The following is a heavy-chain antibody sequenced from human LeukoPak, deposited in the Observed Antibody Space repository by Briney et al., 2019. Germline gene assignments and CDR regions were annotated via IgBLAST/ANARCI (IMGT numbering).Heavy chain of an antibody. CDR3: AREGCYDSSGYYDY. CDR1: GGSFGGYY. J-gene: IGHJ4*02. D-gene: IGHD3-22*01. V-gene: IGHV4-34*01. CDR2: INHSGST. Sequence: SETLSLTCAVYGGSFGGYYWSWIRQPPGKGLEWIGEINHSGSTNYNPSLKSRVTISVDTSKNQFSLKLSSVTAADTAVYYCAREGCYDSSGYYDYWGQGTLVTVSS.